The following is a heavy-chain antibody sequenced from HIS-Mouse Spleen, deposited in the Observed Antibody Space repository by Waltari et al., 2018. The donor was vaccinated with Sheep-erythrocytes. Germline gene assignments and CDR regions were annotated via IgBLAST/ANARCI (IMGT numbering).Heavy chain of an antibody. V-gene: IGHV3-21*01. CDR2: ISSSSSYI. D-gene: IGHD6-6*01. J-gene: IGHJ3*02. CDR3: ARDSSSSNAFDI. Sequence: EVQLVESGGGLVKPGGSLRLSCAASGFTFSSYSMNWVRQAPGEGLEWVSSISSSSSYIYYADSVKVRFTISRDNAKNSLYLQMNSLRAEDTAVYYCARDSSSSNAFDIWGQGTMVTVSS. CDR1: GFTFSSYS.